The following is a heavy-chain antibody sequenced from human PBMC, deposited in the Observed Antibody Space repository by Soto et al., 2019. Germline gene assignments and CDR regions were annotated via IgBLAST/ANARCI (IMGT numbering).Heavy chain of an antibody. CDR2: INHSGST. D-gene: IGHD2-15*01. J-gene: IGHJ6*02. CDR1: GGSFSGYY. CDR3: ARGGGANHYYVMDV. V-gene: IGHV4-34*01. Sequence: SETLCLTCAVYGGSFSGYYWSWIRQPPGKGLEWIGEINHSGSTNYNPSLKSRVTISVDTSKNQFSLKLSSVTAADTAVYYCARGGGANHYYVMDVWGQGTTVTV.